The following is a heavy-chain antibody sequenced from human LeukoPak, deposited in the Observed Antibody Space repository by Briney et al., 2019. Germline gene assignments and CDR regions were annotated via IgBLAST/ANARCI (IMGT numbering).Heavy chain of an antibody. D-gene: IGHD3-9*01. CDR3: ARDTESYYDILTD. CDR2: ISSSSSYI. CDR1: GFTFSSYS. V-gene: IGHV3-21*01. J-gene: IGHJ4*02. Sequence: GGSQRLSCAASGFTFSSYSMNWVRQAPGKGLEWASSISSSSSYIYYADSVKGRFTISRDNAKNSLYLQMNSLRAEDTAVYYCARDTESYYDILTDWGQGTLVTVSS.